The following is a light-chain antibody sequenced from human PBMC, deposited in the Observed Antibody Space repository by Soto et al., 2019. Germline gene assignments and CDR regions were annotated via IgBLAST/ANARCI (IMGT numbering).Light chain of an antibody. Sequence: SYELTQPPSVSVAPGQTARITCGGNNIEIKSVHWYQQKPGQAPVLVVYDDGDRTTGIPERFSGSKSGNTATLTTSRVEAGDEADYYSQVWYTTNPVIFGGGTKLTVL. V-gene: IGLV3-21*02. CDR3: QVWYTTNPVI. J-gene: IGLJ2*01. CDR1: NIEIKS. CDR2: DDG.